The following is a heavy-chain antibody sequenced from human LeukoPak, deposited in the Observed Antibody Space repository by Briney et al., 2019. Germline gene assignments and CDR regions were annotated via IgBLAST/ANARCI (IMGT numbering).Heavy chain of an antibody. D-gene: IGHD3-22*01. CDR2: IYYSGST. V-gene: IGHV4-39*01. J-gene: IGHJ4*02. CDR1: GGSISSSSYY. CDR3: ARRTMQYYYDSSGYLYYFDY. Sequence: SETLSLTCTVSGGSISSSSYYWGWIRQPPGKGLEWIGSIYYSGSTYYNPSLKSRVTISVDTSKNQFSLKLSSVTAADTAVYYCARRTMQYYYDSSGYLYYFDYWGQGTLVTVSS.